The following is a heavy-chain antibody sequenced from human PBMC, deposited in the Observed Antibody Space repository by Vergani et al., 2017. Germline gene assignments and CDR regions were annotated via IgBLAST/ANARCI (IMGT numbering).Heavy chain of an antibody. CDR2: IYPADSDT. CDR3: ARHTTDTDS. D-gene: IGHD1-1*01. CDR1: EYSFGNYW. V-gene: IGHV5-51*01. J-gene: IGHJ4*02. Sequence: EVELVQSGPEMRKPGESLKISCKGSEYSFGNYWIGWVRQMPGNGLEWMGIIYPADSDTRYSPSFQGHVTISADKSISTAFLQWDSLKASDTALYYCARHTTDTDSWGQGTLVNV.